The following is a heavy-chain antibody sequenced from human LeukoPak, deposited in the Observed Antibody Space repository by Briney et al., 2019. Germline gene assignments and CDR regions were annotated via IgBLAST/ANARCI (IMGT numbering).Heavy chain of an antibody. CDR3: ARGGSLTVTSNLYNY. V-gene: IGHV4-61*02. D-gene: IGHD4-17*01. Sequence: SQTLSLTCTVSGASISSGLHYWTWIRQPAGKGLEWIGRMYASGSTDYNPSLKSRVTISLDTSTNQFSLKLSSVTAADTAVYYCARGGSLTVTSNLYNYWGQGTLVTVSS. CDR1: GASISSGLHY. J-gene: IGHJ4*02. CDR2: MYASGST.